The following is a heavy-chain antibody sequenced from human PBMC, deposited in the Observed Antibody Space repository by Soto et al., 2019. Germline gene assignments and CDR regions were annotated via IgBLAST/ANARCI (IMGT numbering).Heavy chain of an antibody. J-gene: IGHJ3*01. Sequence: QVQLVQSGAEVKKPGSSVKVSCKASGGTLNKHAITWVRRAPGQGLEWLGGIIPMFGIPNYPPKFQGRVTITADDSTNTSHMELHSLTSDDTAVYYCAGGGTSGWLKGAYDVWGEGTIVNVSS. CDR3: AGGGTSGWLKGAYDV. D-gene: IGHD6-13*01. CDR2: IIPMFGIP. V-gene: IGHV1-69*01. CDR1: GGTLNKHA.